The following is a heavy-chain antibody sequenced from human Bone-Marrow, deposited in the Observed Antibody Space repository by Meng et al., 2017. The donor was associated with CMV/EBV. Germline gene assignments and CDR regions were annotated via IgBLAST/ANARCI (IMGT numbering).Heavy chain of an antibody. Sequence: GESLKISCAASGFTFSSYWMSWVRQAPGKGLEWVANIKQDGSEKYYVDSVKGRFTISRDNAKNSLYLQMNSLRAEDTAVYYCARVAYYYGSGSIDYWGQGTLVTVSS. D-gene: IGHD3-10*01. CDR3: ARVAYYYGSGSIDY. J-gene: IGHJ4*02. CDR2: IKQDGSEK. V-gene: IGHV3-7*01. CDR1: GFTFSSYW.